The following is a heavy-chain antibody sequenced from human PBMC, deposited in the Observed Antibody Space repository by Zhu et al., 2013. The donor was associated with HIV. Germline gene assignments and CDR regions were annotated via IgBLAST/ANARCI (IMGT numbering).Heavy chain of an antibody. CDR2: ISSSGTYT. V-gene: IGHV3-21*01. Sequence: EVQLVESGGGLVKPGESLRVSCAASGFTFSSYSMNWVRQAPGKGLEWVSSISSSGTYTYHADSVKGRFTISRDNAKNSLYLQMNSLRAEDTAVYYCATGRDRATSGYTFDIWGQGTMVTVSS. D-gene: IGHD5-18*01. CDR1: GFTFSSYS. CDR3: ATGRDRATSGYTFDI. J-gene: IGHJ3*02.